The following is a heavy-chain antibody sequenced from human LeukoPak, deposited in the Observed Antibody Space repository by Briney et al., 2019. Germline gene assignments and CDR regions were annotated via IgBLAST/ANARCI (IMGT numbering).Heavy chain of an antibody. Sequence: GGSLRPSCAASGFTFSSYWIHWVRQAPGKGLVWVSRINTDGGGTTYADSVKGRFTISRDNAKSTLYLQMNSLRAEDTAVYYCAREYSSSSGRFYDYWGQGTLVTVSS. V-gene: IGHV3-74*01. D-gene: IGHD6-6*01. CDR2: INTDGGGT. CDR3: AREYSSSSGRFYDY. CDR1: GFTFSSYW. J-gene: IGHJ4*02.